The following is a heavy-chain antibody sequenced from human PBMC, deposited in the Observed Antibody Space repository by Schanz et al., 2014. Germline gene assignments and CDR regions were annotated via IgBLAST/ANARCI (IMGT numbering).Heavy chain of an antibody. D-gene: IGHD3-10*01. CDR2: ISSSSSAI. CDR1: GFTFSNFA. J-gene: IGHJ4*02. CDR3: ARELHYHRSGSDDY. V-gene: IGHV3-48*02. Sequence: VLLVESGGGVVQPWRSLRLSCAASGFTFSNFAIHWVRQAPGKGLEWVSYISSSSSAIYYADSVKGRFTISRDNAKNSLYLQMNSLRDDDTAMYYCARELHYHRSGSDDYWGRGTLVTVSS.